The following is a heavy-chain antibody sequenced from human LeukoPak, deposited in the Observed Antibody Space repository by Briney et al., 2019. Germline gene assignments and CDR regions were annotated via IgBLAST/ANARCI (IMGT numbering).Heavy chain of an antibody. V-gene: IGHV4-34*01. CDR1: GGSFSGYY. D-gene: IGHD6-13*01. CDR3: ARRGQQLSFDY. Sequence: WETLTLTCAVYGGSFSGYYWSWVRQPPGKGLEWIGEINHSGSTNYNPSLKSRVTISVDTSKNQFSLKLSYVTAADTAVYYCARRGQQLSFDYWGQGTLVTVSS. J-gene: IGHJ4*02. CDR2: INHSGST.